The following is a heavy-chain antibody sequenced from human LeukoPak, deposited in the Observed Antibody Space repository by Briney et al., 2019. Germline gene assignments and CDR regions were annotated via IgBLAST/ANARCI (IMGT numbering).Heavy chain of an antibody. CDR2: IGAGGSDT. V-gene: IGHV3-23*01. Sequence: GGSLRLSCVGSGFSLSSYATSWVRQAPGKGLQGVAGIGAGGSDTYYIDAVKGRFTISKDTSKNTLYLQMNSLRAEDTAVYHCAKDLTYGDGRWEFDLWGQGTLVTVSS. D-gene: IGHD4-17*01. J-gene: IGHJ5*02. CDR1: GFSLSSYA. CDR3: AKDLTYGDGRWEFDL.